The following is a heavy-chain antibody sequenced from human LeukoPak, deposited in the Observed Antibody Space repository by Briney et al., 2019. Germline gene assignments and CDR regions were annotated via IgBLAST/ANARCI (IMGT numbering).Heavy chain of an antibody. CDR3: ATESYGAFDY. V-gene: IGHV3-23*01. CDR2: IIGSGGST. Sequence: PGGSLRLSCAASGFTFNSYAMTWVRQSPGKGLECGSVIIGSGGSTYYADSVKGRFPISRENSKNTLYLQMKSLRAEDTAVYYCATESYGAFDYWGQGNLVTVSS. CDR1: GFTFNSYA. D-gene: IGHD3-10*01. J-gene: IGHJ4*02.